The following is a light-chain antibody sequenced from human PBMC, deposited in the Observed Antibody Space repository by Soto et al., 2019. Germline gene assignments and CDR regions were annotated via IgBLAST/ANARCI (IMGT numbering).Light chain of an antibody. CDR1: QSVSSSY. V-gene: IGKV3-20*01. CDR3: QQYGNSPPNT. CDR2: GAS. J-gene: IGKJ2*01. Sequence: VLTQSPGTLSLSPGERATHSCRASQSVSSSYLAWYQQKPGQAPRLLIYGASSRATGIPDRFSGSGSGTDFTLTISRLEPEDFAVYFCQQYGNSPPNTFGQGTKVDIK.